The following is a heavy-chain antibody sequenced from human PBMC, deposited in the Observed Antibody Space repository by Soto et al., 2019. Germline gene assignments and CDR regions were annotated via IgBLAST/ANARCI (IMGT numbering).Heavy chain of an antibody. Sequence: PGGSLSLPCAASGFSFDGDGISWVRQAPGKGLEWVSGISWNSGSIGYADSVKGRFTISRDNAKNSLYLQMNSLRAEDTALYYCARLDPANNWLDPWGQGTLVTVSS. D-gene: IGHD2-2*03. J-gene: IGHJ5*02. CDR2: ISWNSGSI. CDR3: ARLDPANNWLDP. CDR1: GFSFDGDG. V-gene: IGHV3-9*01.